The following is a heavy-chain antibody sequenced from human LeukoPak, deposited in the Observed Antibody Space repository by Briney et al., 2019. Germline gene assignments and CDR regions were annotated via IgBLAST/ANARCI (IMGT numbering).Heavy chain of an antibody. D-gene: IGHD3-10*01. CDR3: AKGRYYYGSGPPFDY. CDR1: GFTFSSYA. CDR2: ISGSGGSI. Sequence: GGSLRLSCAASGFTFSSYAMSWVRQAPGKGLEWVSGISGSGGSIYYADSVKGRFTISRDNSKNTLYLQMNSLRAEDTAVYYCAKGRYYYGSGPPFDYWGQGTLVTVSS. J-gene: IGHJ4*02. V-gene: IGHV3-23*01.